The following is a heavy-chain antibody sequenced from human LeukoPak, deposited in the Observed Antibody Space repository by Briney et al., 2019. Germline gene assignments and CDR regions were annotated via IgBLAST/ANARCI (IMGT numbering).Heavy chain of an antibody. V-gene: IGHV3-53*01. CDR2: IYSGGST. Sequence: GGSLRLSCAASGFTVSSNYMSWVRQAPGKGLEWVSLIYSGGSTYYADSVKGRFTISRDNAKNTLYLQMNSLRADDTAVYYCARAVGGSSDYWGQGTLVTVSS. D-gene: IGHD1-26*01. CDR3: ARAVGGSSDY. CDR1: GFTVSSNY. J-gene: IGHJ4*02.